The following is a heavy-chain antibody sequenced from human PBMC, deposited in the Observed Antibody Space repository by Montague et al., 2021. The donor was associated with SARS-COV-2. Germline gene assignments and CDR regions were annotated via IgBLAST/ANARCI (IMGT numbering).Heavy chain of an antibody. Sequence: SETLSLTCTVSGGSISSYYWSWIRQPPGKGLEWIGYIFYSGNTNYNPSLKSRVTISIDTSKNQFPLKLRSVTAADTAVYYCARDPSDSSGCYDWFDPWGQGTLVTVSS. CDR2: IFYSGNT. V-gene: IGHV4-59*12. D-gene: IGHD6-19*01. CDR1: GGSISSYY. J-gene: IGHJ5*02. CDR3: ARDPSDSSGCYDWFDP.